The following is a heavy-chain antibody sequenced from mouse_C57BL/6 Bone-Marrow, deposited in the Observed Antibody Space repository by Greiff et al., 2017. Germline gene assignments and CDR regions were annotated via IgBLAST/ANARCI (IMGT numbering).Heavy chain of an antibody. CDR3: AREDYGSSYGDAMDY. CDR2: IHPNSGST. Sequence: VQLQQSGAELVKPGASVKLSCKASGYTFTSYWMHWVKQRPGQGLEWIGMIHPNSGSTHYNEKFKSKATLTVDKSSSTAYLQLSSLTSEDSAVYYCAREDYGSSYGDAMDYCCQGTSVTASS. V-gene: IGHV1-64*01. J-gene: IGHJ4*01. CDR1: GYTFTSYW. D-gene: IGHD1-1*01.